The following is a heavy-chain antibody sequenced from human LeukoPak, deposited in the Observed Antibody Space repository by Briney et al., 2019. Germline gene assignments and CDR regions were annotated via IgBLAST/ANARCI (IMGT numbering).Heavy chain of an antibody. CDR3: AKDTGHYYYYYMDV. CDR1: GFTFDDYA. V-gene: IGHV3-9*03. J-gene: IGHJ6*03. CDR2: ISWNSGSI. Sequence: GGSLRLSCAASGFTFDDYAMHWVRQAPGKGLEWVSGISWNSGSIGYADSVKGRFTISRDNAKNSLYLQMNSLRAEDMALYYCAKDTGHYYYYYMDVWGKGTTVTVSS.